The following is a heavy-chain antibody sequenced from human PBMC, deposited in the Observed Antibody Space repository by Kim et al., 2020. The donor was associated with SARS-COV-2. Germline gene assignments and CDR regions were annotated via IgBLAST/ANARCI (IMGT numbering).Heavy chain of an antibody. CDR3: AARSPDYYGSGFDY. CDR2: INHSGST. Sequence: SETLSLTCAVYGGSFSGYYWSWIRQPPGKGLEWIGEINHSGSTNYNPSLKSRVTISVDTSKNQFSLKLSSVTAADTAVYYCAARSPDYYGSGFDYWGQGT. V-gene: IGHV4-34*01. J-gene: IGHJ4*02. D-gene: IGHD3-10*01. CDR1: GGSFSGYY.